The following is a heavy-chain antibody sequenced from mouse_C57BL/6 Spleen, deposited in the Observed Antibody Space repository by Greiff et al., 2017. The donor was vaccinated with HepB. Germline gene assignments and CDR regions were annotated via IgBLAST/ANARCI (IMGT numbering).Heavy chain of an antibody. J-gene: IGHJ4*01. V-gene: IGHV1-64*01. Sequence: QVQLQQPGAELVKPGASVKLSCKASGYTFTSYWMHWVKQRPGQGLEWIGMIHPNSGSTNYNEKFKSKATLTVDKSSSTAYMQLSSLTSEDSAVYYCARDDGSSYDAMDYWGQGTSVTVSS. CDR2: IHPNSGST. D-gene: IGHD1-1*01. CDR3: ARDDGSSYDAMDY. CDR1: GYTFTSYW.